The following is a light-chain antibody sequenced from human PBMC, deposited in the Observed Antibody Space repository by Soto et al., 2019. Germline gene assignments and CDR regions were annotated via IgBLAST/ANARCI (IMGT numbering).Light chain of an antibody. V-gene: IGLV1-51*01. CDR1: SSNIGNNY. CDR3: GTWDSSLSVVL. CDR2: DNN. Sequence: QSVLTQPPSVSAAPGQKVTISCSGSSSNIGNNYVSWYQQLPGTAPKLLIFDNNKRSSGIPDRFSGSKSGTSATLGITGLQTGDEAEYYCGTWDSSLSVVLFGGGTKLTVL. J-gene: IGLJ2*01.